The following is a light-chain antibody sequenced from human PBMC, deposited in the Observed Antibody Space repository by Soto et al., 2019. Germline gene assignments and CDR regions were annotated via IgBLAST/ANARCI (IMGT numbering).Light chain of an antibody. CDR2: KAS. J-gene: IGKJ3*01. Sequence: DIQLTHSPSSLSESVGYRLTITCRASHSISSYLNWYQQKQGNGHKLLIYKASTLKSGFPARFSGSGSGTDFTLTISRLETEDFAVYYCQQYGSFGPGTKVVS. CDR1: HSISSY. V-gene: IGKV1-5*03. CDR3: QQYGS.